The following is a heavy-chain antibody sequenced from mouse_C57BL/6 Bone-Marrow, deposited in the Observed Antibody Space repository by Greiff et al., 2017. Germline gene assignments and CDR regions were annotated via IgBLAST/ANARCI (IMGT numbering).Heavy chain of an antibody. D-gene: IGHD1-1*01. CDR3: AKNFITTVVATPYYYAMDY. J-gene: IGHJ4*01. V-gene: IGHV2-4*01. CDR1: GFSLTSYG. CDR2: IWSGGST. Sequence: VMLVESGPGLVQPSQSLSITCTVSGFSLTSYGVHWVRQPPGKGLEWLGVIWSGGSTDYNAAFISRLSISKDNSKSQVFFKMNSLQADDTAIYYCAKNFITTVVATPYYYAMDYWGQGTSVTVSS.